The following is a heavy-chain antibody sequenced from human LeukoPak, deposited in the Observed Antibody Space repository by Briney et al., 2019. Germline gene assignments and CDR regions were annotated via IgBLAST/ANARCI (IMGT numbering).Heavy chain of an antibody. V-gene: IGHV1-3*01. CDR1: GYTFTSYA. CDR3: ARGSSGDYSVSGSAWFDP. D-gene: IGHD3-10*01. J-gene: IGHJ5*02. Sequence: ASVKVSCKASGYTFTSYAMHWVRQAPGQRLEWMGWINAGNGNTKYSQKFQGRVTITRDTSASTAYMDLSSLRSEDTAVYYCARGSSGDYSVSGSAWFDPWGQGTLVTVSS. CDR2: INAGNGNT.